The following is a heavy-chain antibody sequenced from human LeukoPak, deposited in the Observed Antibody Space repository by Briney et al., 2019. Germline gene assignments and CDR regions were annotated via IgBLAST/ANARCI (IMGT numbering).Heavy chain of an antibody. J-gene: IGHJ4*02. CDR2: IYSGGST. D-gene: IGHD3-10*01. CDR3: ARGRGAGSKELDS. Sequence: SETLSLTCTVSGGSISSNYWSWIRQPPGKGLEWMGYIYSGGSTNYNPSLRSRVTMSMDTSKNQFSLKMSSLSAADTAVYYCARGRGAGSKELDSWGQGTLVTVSA. V-gene: IGHV4-4*09. CDR1: GGSISSNY.